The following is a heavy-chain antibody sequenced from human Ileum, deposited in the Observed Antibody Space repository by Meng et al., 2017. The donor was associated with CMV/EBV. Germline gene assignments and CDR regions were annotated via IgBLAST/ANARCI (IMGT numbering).Heavy chain of an antibody. Sequence: VQLHQWGAGLLKPSETLSLTCEIHGGSFSGYYGSWIRQTPGKQLEWIGEINHRGDPTYDPSLYGRVTISVDTSKKQVSLKLRSVTAADTAVYYCARGLDNYYDLTWGQGILVTVSS. V-gene: IGHV4-34*01. CDR2: INHRGDP. CDR1: GGSFSGYY. CDR3: ARGLDNYYDLT. D-gene: IGHD3-22*01. J-gene: IGHJ5*02.